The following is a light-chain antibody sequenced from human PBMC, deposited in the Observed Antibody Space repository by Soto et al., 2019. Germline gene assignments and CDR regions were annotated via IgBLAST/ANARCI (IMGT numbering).Light chain of an antibody. CDR1: RSNIGRNF. Sequence: QSVLTQSPSASGTPGQRVTISCSGSRSNIGRNFAYWYQHVPGTAPRLLIQRNNERPSGVPDRFSGSKSGTSVSLAISGLRADDEANYYCEAWDDTLDALVFGGGTQLTVL. CDR2: RNN. V-gene: IGLV1-47*01. CDR3: EAWDDTLDALV. J-gene: IGLJ7*01.